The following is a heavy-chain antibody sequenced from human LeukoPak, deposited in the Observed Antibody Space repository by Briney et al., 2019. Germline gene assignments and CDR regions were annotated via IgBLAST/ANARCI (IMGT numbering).Heavy chain of an antibody. CDR3: AKVGYYDSSGYSSPYYFDY. D-gene: IGHD3-22*01. CDR2: ISGSGGST. CDR1: GFTFSSYA. V-gene: IGHV3-23*01. Sequence: GGSLRLSCAASGFTFSSYAMSWVRQAPGKGLEGVSAISGSGGSTYYADSVKGRFPISRDNSKNTLYLQMNSLRAEDTAVYYCAKVGYYDSSGYSSPYYFDYWGQGTLVTVSS. J-gene: IGHJ4*02.